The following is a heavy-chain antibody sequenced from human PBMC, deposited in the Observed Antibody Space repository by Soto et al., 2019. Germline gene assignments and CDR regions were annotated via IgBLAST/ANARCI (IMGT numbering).Heavy chain of an antibody. CDR1: GFTFSSYA. J-gene: IGHJ6*02. CDR3: ARDLTDFWSGPPFSDAYYYGMDV. V-gene: IGHV3-23*01. CDR2: ISGSGGST. Sequence: HPGGSLRLSCAASGFTFSSYAMSWVRQAPGKGLEWVSAISGSGGSTYYADSVKGRFTISRDNSKNTLYLQMNSLRAEDTAVYYCARDLTDFWSGPPFSDAYYYGMDVWGQGTTVTVSS. D-gene: IGHD3-3*01.